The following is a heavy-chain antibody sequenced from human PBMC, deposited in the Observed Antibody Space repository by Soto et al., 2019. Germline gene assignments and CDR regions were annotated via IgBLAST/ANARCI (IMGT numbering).Heavy chain of an antibody. D-gene: IGHD3-22*01. CDR1: GYSFTSYG. J-gene: IGHJ3*02. CDR3: ASSSVYFYYYDSSGYYSLSGAFDI. CDR2: ISAYNGNT. V-gene: IGHV1-18*01. Sequence: ASVKVSCKASGYSFTSYGSSWVRQAPGQGLEWMGWISAYNGNTNYAQKLQGRVTMTTDTSTSTAYMELRSLRSDDTAVYYCASSSVYFYYYDSSGYYSLSGAFDIWGQGTMVTVSS.